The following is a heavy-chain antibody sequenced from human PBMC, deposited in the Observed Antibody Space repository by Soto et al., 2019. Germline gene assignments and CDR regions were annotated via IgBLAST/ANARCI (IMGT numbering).Heavy chain of an antibody. CDR3: AKDRSSGWYGDFQH. CDR2: ISGSGGST. CDR1: GFTFSSYA. V-gene: IGHV3-23*01. J-gene: IGHJ1*01. Sequence: GESLKISCAASGFTFSSYAMSWVRQAPGKGLEWVSIISGSGGSTYYAGSVKGRFTLSRDNSKNTLNLQMNSLRAEDTAIYYCAKDRSSGWYGDFQHWGQGTLVTVSS. D-gene: IGHD6-19*01.